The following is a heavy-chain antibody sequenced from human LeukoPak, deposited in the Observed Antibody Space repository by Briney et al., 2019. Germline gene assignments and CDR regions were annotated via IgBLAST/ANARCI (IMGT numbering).Heavy chain of an antibody. D-gene: IGHD5-18*01. CDR3: AKAGGYSYGHYYYMDV. CDR1: EFTFSSYA. Sequence: GGSLRLSCAASEFTFSSYAMSWVRQAPGKGLEWVSAISGSGGSTYYADSVKGRFTISRDNSRDTLYLQMNSLRAEDTAVYYCAKAGGYSYGHYYYMDVRGKGTTVTVSS. CDR2: ISGSGGST. V-gene: IGHV3-23*01. J-gene: IGHJ6*03.